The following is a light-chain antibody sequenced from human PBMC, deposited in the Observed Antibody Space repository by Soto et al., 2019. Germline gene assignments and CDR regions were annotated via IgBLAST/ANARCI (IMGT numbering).Light chain of an antibody. Sequence: QSVLTQPASVSGSPGPSITISCTGTSSDVGGYNYVSWYQQHPGKAPKLMIYDVSNRPSGVSNRFSGSKSGNTASLTISGLQAEEEADYYCSSYTSSSTRVFGGGTKLTVL. CDR1: SSDVGGYNY. CDR3: SSYTSSSTRV. V-gene: IGLV2-14*01. J-gene: IGLJ2*01. CDR2: DVS.